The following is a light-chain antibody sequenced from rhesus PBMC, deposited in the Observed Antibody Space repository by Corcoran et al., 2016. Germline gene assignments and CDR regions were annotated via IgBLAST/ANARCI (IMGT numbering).Light chain of an antibody. J-gene: IGKJ2*01. Sequence: EIVMTQSPATLSLSPGERATLSCRASQSVSSYVAWYQQKPEQAPRLLIYGASSRATGIPDRFSGRGSGTDLTLIISSLEPGDVGVYYCQQYNNWNSFGQGTKVEIK. CDR1: QSVSSY. V-gene: IGKV3S9*01. CDR3: QQYNNWNS. CDR2: GAS.